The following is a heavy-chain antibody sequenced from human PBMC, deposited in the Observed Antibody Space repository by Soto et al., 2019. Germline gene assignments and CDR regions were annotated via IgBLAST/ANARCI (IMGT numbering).Heavy chain of an antibody. CDR2: IYYSGST. Sequence: SETLSLTCTVSGGSISSSSYYWGWIRQPPGKGLEWIGSIYYSGSTYYNPSLKSRVTISVDTSKNQFSLKLSSVTAADTAVYYCARFAIAAAGTWSYWGQGTLVTVSS. D-gene: IGHD6-13*01. V-gene: IGHV4-39*01. CDR3: ARFAIAAAGTWSY. CDR1: GGSISSSSYY. J-gene: IGHJ4*02.